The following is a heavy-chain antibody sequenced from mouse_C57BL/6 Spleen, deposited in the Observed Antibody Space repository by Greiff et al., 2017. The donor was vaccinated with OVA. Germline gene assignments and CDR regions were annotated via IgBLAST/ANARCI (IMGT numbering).Heavy chain of an antibody. Sequence: QVQLQQPGAELVRPGTSVKLSCKASGYTFTSYWMHWVKQRPGQGLEWIGVIDPSDSYTNSNQKFKGKATLTVDTSSSTAYMQLSSLTSEDSAVYYCACYYSNYEAMDYWGQGTSVTVSS. J-gene: IGHJ4*01. D-gene: IGHD2-5*01. CDR3: ACYYSNYEAMDY. CDR2: IDPSDSYT. V-gene: IGHV1-59*01. CDR1: GYTFTSYW.